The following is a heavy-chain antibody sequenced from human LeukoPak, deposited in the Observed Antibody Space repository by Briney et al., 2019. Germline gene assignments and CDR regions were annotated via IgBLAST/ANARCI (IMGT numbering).Heavy chain of an antibody. CDR2: INPNSGGT. CDR1: GYTFTGYY. CDR3: ARDPDYYDSSGPHWFDP. D-gene: IGHD3-22*01. J-gene: IGHJ5*02. Sequence: ASVKVSCKAFGYTFTGYYMHWVRQAPGQGLEWMGWINPNSGGTNYAQKFQGRVTMTRDTSISTAYMELSRLRSDDTAVYYCARDPDYYDSSGPHWFDPWGQGTLVTVSS. V-gene: IGHV1-2*02.